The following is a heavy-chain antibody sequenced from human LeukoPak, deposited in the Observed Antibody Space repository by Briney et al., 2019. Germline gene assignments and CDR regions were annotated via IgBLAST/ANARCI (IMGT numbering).Heavy chain of an antibody. CDR1: GASVSSGSYY. J-gene: IGHJ4*02. D-gene: IGHD5-18*01. CDR3: ARGSRGYSYG. Sequence: SETLPLTCTVSGASVSSGSYYWSWIRQPPGKGLEWIGYIYYSGSTNYNPSLKSRVTISVDTSKNQFSLKLSSVTAADTAVYYCARGSRGYSYGWGQGTLVTVSS. CDR2: IYYSGST. V-gene: IGHV4-61*01.